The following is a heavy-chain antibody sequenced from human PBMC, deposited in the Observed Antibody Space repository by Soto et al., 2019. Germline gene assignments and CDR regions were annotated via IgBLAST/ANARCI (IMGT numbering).Heavy chain of an antibody. Sequence: PGGALRLSCAASGFTFSSYWMSWVRQAPGKGLEWVANIKQDGSEKYYVDSVKGRFTISRDNAKNALYLQMNSLRAEDTAVYYCARDYYHRSGDYDRFNYWGQGTLVTVS. CDR1: GFTFSSYW. D-gene: IGHD3-22*01. J-gene: IGHJ4*02. CDR3: ARDYYHRSGDYDRFNY. V-gene: IGHV3-7*05. CDR2: IKQDGSEK.